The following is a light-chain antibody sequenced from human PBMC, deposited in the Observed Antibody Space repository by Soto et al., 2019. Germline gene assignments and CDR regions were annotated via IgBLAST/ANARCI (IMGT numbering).Light chain of an antibody. J-gene: IGKJ1*01. CDR3: QQYNSYPWT. CDR1: QFISSC. CDR2: HAS. Sequence: DIQMTQSPSTLSASVGDRVTITCRASQFISSCLAWYQQKPGKVPKLLIFHASNLASGVPSRFSGSGSGTEFTLTISSLQPDDFATYYCQQYNSYPWTFGQGTKVEI. V-gene: IGKV1-5*01.